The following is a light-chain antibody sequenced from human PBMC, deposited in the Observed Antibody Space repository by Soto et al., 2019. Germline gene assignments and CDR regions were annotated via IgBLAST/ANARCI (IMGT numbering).Light chain of an antibody. Sequence: DIHITQSPSSLSASVGDRVTITCRASQSINSYLNWYQQKPGNAPKLLIYAASSFQSGVPSRFSGSGSGTDFTLTISSLQPEDFATYFCQQSYSFPPTFGQGTRL. J-gene: IGKJ5*01. V-gene: IGKV1-39*01. CDR1: QSINSY. CDR3: QQSYSFPPT. CDR2: AAS.